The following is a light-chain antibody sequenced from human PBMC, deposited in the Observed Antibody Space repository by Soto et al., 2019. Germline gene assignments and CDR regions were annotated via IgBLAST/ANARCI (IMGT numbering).Light chain of an antibody. CDR1: QDISSY. CDR2: AAS. V-gene: IGKV1-9*01. Sequence: DIPLTQSPSFLSASVGDRVIITCRASQDISSYLAWYQQKPGKAPKLLIYAASTLQSGVPSRFSGSRSGTEFTLTVSSLQPEDFATYYCQQLNSYPRTFGGGTKVEIK. J-gene: IGKJ4*01. CDR3: QQLNSYPRT.